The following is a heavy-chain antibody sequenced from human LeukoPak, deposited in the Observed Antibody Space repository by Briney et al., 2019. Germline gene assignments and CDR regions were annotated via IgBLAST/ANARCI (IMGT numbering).Heavy chain of an antibody. CDR2: ISGSGGNT. J-gene: IGHJ4*02. Sequence: PGGSLRLSCAASGFTFSSYGMNWVRQAPGKGLEWVSAISGSGGNTYYAVSVKGRFTISRDNSKNTLHLQMHSLKDEAAARCYCAKPAKTDYADYWGQGTLVTVSS. V-gene: IGHV3-23*01. CDR3: AKPAKTDYADY. CDR1: GFTFSSYG. D-gene: IGHD1-14*01.